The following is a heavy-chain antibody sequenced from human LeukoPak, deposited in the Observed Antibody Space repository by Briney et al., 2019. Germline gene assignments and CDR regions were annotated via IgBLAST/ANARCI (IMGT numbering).Heavy chain of an antibody. CDR2: IYSSGST. J-gene: IGHJ5*02. CDR3: ARGHYDLAP. D-gene: IGHD4-17*01. Sequence: SETLSLTCAVYGGSFSGYYWSWIRQPPGKGLEWIGYIYSSGSTKYDPSLESRVTISLDTSKNQVSLNLSSVTAADTAIYFCARGHYDLAPWGQGILVTVSS. CDR1: GGSFSGYY. V-gene: IGHV4-34*11.